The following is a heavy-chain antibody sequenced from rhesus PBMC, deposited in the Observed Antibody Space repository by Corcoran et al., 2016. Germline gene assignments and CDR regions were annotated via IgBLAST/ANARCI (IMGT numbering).Heavy chain of an antibody. D-gene: IGHD6-31*01. Sequence: QVQLQESGPGLVKPSETLSLICIVSGDSISANWGSWIRQPPGEGLEWVGEMDGSFGPTKYTPSLKSRVTFSKDASRHQLSLKVTSVTAADTAVYYCARDPATGYFDFWGQGVLVPVSS. CDR1: GDSISANW. CDR2: MDGSFGPT. CDR3: ARDPATGYFDF. J-gene: IGHJ4*01. V-gene: IGHV4-80*01.